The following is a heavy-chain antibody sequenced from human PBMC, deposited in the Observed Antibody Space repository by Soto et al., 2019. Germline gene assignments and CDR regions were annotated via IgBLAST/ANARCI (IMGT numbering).Heavy chain of an antibody. CDR1: GYPVTAYY. D-gene: IGHD3-3*01. V-gene: IGHV1-2*02. Sequence: QLHLVQSGAVVKKPGASVTVSCSASGYPVTAYYMHWVRQAPGRGLEWMGGINPATGAAKYTQTFQGRVTMTRETSTSTVFMDLSGLTSEDTAVFSCARGGGVGVAGSAAFDMWGQGTLVTVSS. CDR3: ARGGGVGVAGSAAFDM. J-gene: IGHJ3*02. CDR2: INPATGAA.